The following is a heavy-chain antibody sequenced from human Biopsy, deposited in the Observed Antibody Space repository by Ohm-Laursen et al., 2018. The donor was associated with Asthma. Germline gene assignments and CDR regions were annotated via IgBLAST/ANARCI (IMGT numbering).Heavy chain of an antibody. CDR2: ISWSSATI. D-gene: IGHD3-22*01. CDR3: AKVRSDWVITESFDY. CDR1: GFKFDEYT. V-gene: IGHV3-9*01. Sequence: SLRLSCAASGFKFDEYTLHWVRQAPGKGLEWVSGISWSSATIGYADSVEGRFTISRDNAKNSVFLHMDSLRPEDTAFYFCAKVRSDWVITESFDYWGQGVLVTVSS. J-gene: IGHJ4*02.